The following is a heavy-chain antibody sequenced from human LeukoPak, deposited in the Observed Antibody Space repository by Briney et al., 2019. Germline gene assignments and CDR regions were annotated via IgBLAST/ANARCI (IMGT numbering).Heavy chain of an antibody. CDR2: ISAYNGNT. D-gene: IGHD3-3*01. J-gene: IGHJ6*03. Sequence: ASVKVSCKASGYTFISHGISWVRQAPGQGLEWMGWISAYNGNTNYVQKFQGRVTMTTDTSTSTAYMEVRSLRSDDTAVYYCARDVSDFWSFSKYYYMDAWGKGTTVTVS. CDR1: GYTFISHG. V-gene: IGHV1-18*01. CDR3: ARDVSDFWSFSKYYYMDA.